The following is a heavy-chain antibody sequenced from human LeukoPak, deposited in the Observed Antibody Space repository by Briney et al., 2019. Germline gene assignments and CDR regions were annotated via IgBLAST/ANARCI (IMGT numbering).Heavy chain of an antibody. Sequence: GSLRLSCAASGFTFSSYWMSWVRQAPGRGLEWVANIKQDGSEKYYVDSVKGRFTISRDNAKNSLYLQMNSLRAEDTAVYYCARVGRDNYDILTGPFDYWGQGTLVTVSS. J-gene: IGHJ4*02. CDR2: IKQDGSEK. CDR1: GFTFSSYW. D-gene: IGHD3-9*01. CDR3: ARVGRDNYDILTGPFDY. V-gene: IGHV3-7*01.